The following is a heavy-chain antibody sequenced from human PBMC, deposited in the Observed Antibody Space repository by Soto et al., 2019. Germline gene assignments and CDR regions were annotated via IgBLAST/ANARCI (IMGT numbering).Heavy chain of an antibody. D-gene: IGHD2-2*02. V-gene: IGHV1-2*02. Sequence: ASVKVSCKASGYTFTGYYMHWVRQAPGQGLEWMGWINPNSGGTNYAQKFQGRVTMTRDTSISTVYMELSRLRSDDTAVYYCAREGRYCSSTSCYTVGDYYYYGMDVWGQGTTVTVSS. CDR3: AREGRYCSSTSCYTVGDYYYYGMDV. CDR1: GYTFTGYY. CDR2: INPNSGGT. J-gene: IGHJ6*02.